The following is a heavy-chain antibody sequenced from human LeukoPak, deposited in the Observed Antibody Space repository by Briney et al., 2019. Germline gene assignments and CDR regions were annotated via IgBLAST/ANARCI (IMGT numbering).Heavy chain of an antibody. CDR2: ISHDGSNK. D-gene: IGHD3-10*01. J-gene: IGHJ4*02. CDR1: GFTFSSYA. Sequence: PGGSLRLSCAASGFTFSSYAMHWVRQAPGKGLEWVAVISHDGSNKYYADSVKGRFTISRDNSKNTLYLQMNSLRAEDTAVYYCARDQGSGSYKITIDYWGQGTLVTVSS. V-gene: IGHV3-30-3*01. CDR3: ARDQGSGSYKITIDY.